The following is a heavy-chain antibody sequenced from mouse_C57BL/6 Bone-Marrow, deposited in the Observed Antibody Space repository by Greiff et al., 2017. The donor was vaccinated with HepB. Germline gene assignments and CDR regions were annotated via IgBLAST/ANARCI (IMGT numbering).Heavy chain of an antibody. J-gene: IGHJ2*01. D-gene: IGHD2-4*01. CDR1: GYTFTEYT. V-gene: IGHV1-62-2*01. CDR3: ARHDNYDYDGGYFDY. Sequence: VKLLESGAELVKPGASVKLSCKASGYTFTEYTIHWVKQRSGQSLEWIGWFYPGSGSIKYNEKFKDKATLTADKSSSTVYMELSRLTSEDSAVYFCARHDNYDYDGGYFDYWGQGTTLTVSS. CDR2: FYPGSGSI.